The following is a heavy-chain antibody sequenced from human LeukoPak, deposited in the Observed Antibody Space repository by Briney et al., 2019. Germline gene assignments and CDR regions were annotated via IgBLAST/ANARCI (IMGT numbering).Heavy chain of an antibody. Sequence: PGGSLRLSCAASGFTVSSNYMSWVRQAPGKGLEWVSVIYSGGSTYYADSVKGRFTISRDNSKNTLYLQMNSLRAEDTAVYYCARDPSAGLRYFDRLGMDVWGQGTTVTVSS. CDR2: IYSGGST. D-gene: IGHD3-9*01. V-gene: IGHV3-66*01. J-gene: IGHJ6*02. CDR1: GFTVSSNY. CDR3: ARDPSAGLRYFDRLGMDV.